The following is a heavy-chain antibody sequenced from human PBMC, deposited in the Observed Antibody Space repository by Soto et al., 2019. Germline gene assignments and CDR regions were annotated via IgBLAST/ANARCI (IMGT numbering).Heavy chain of an antibody. CDR2: INHSGRT. CDR1: GGSFSGYY. Sequence: PSDTLSLTCAVYGGSFSGYYWRWIRQPPGRGLEWIGEINHSGRTSYNPSLKSRVTISADTSKNQFSLKLSSVTAADTAVYYCAKHSGWSFDYWGQGTLVTVSS. J-gene: IGHJ4*02. D-gene: IGHD6-19*01. CDR3: AKHSGWSFDY. V-gene: IGHV4-34*01.